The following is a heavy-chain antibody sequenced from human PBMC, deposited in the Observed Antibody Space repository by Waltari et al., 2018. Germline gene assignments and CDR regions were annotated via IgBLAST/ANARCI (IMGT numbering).Heavy chain of an antibody. D-gene: IGHD1-26*01. CDR2: IYSGGST. J-gene: IGHJ5*02. Sequence: EVQLVESGGGLVQPGGSFRLSCAASGFSGSGFYMTWVRQAPGKGLQWVSIIYSGGSTYYADSVKGRFTISRDNSKNTVFLQMNSLRVDDTAVYYCARPVGNETWGQGTLVTVSS. V-gene: IGHV3-53*01. CDR1: GFSGSGFY. CDR3: ARPVGNET.